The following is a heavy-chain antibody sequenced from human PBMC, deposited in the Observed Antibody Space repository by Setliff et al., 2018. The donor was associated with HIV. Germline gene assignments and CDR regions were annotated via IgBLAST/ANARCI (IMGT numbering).Heavy chain of an antibody. CDR2: VYTSGST. Sequence: SETLSLTCTVSGDSISSGSYYWSWIRQPAGKGLEWIGHVYTSGSTDYNPSLNSRLTISIDTSRNQFSLRLNSVTAADTAVYYCARTVRREFRTNVGDHYYFYMDVWGKGTTVTVSS. J-gene: IGHJ6*03. V-gene: IGHV4-61*09. D-gene: IGHD3-3*01. CDR1: GDSISSGSYY. CDR3: ARTVRREFRTNVGDHYYFYMDV.